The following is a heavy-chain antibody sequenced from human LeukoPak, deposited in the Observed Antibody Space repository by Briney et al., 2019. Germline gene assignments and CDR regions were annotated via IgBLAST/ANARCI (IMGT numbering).Heavy chain of an antibody. CDR1: GGSISSYY. Sequence: SETLSLTRTVSGGSISSYYWSWIRQPPGKGLEWIGYIYHSGSTKYNPSLKTRGTISVDTSKNQFSLKMSSVTAADTAVYCCARDGYSGNDGLWGQGTLVTVSS. V-gene: IGHV4-59*01. CDR3: ARDGYSGNDGL. CDR2: IYHSGST. D-gene: IGHD5-12*01. J-gene: IGHJ4*02.